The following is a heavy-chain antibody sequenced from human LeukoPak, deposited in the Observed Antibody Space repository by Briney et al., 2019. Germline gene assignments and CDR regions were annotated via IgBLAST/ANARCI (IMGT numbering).Heavy chain of an antibody. D-gene: IGHD2-2*01. Sequence: QLGGSLRLSCAASGFTFSSYGMHWVRQAPGKGLEWVAVIWYDGSNKYYADSVKGRFTISRDNSKNTLYLQMNSLRAEDTAVYYCARDRSSRLPSDFDYWGQGTLVTVSS. CDR1: GFTFSSYG. J-gene: IGHJ4*02. V-gene: IGHV3-33*01. CDR3: ARDRSSRLPSDFDY. CDR2: IWYDGSNK.